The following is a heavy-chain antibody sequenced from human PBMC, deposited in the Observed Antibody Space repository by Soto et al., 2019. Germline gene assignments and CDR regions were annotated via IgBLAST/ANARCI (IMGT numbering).Heavy chain of an antibody. Sequence: SETLSLTCAVSGGSIISSNWWSWVRQPPGKGLEWIGEIYHSGSTNYNPSLKSRVTISVDKSKNQFSLKLSSVTAADTAVYYCARLGGFCSSTNCYGYYAMDVWGQGTTVTVSS. CDR1: GGSIISSNW. CDR3: ARLGGFCSSTNCYGYYAMDV. J-gene: IGHJ6*02. D-gene: IGHD2-2*01. CDR2: IYHSGST. V-gene: IGHV4-4*02.